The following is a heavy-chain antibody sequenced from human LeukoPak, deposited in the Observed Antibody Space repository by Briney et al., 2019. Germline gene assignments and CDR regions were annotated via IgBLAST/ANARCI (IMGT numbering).Heavy chain of an antibody. CDR3: ARDQEGYYSSSWVFDY. CDR1: GYTFTGYY. Sequence: ASVKVSCKASGYTFTGYYMHWVRQAPGQGLEWMGWINPNSGGTNFAQNFQGRVTMTRGTSISTAYMELSRLRSDDTAVYYCARDQEGYYSSSWVFDYWGQGTLVTVSS. J-gene: IGHJ4*02. CDR2: INPNSGGT. D-gene: IGHD6-13*01. V-gene: IGHV1-2*02.